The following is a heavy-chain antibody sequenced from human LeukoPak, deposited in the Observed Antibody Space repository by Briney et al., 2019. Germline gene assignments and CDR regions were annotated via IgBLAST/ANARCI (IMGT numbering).Heavy chain of an antibody. CDR2: IYYSGST. CDR3: ARHVQRGSRYYGSGSYCPFDY. J-gene: IGHJ4*02. Sequence: SETLSLTCTVSGGSISSSSYYWGWIRQPPGKGLEWIGSIYYSGSTYYNPSLKSRVTISVDTSKNQFSLKLSSVTAADTAVYYCARHVQRGSRYYGSGSYCPFDYWGQGTLVTVSS. D-gene: IGHD3-10*01. V-gene: IGHV4-39*01. CDR1: GGSISSSSYY.